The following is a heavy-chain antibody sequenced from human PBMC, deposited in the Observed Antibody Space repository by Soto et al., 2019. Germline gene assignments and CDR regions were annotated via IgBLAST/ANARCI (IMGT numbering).Heavy chain of an antibody. V-gene: IGHV1-18*01. CDR2: ISAYNGNT. J-gene: IGHJ4*02. CDR3: ARRDIAANEFDY. Sequence: GASGKVSCKASGYSFTSYGISWVRQAPGQGLEWMGWISAYNGNTNYAQKLQGRVTMTTDTSTSTAYMELRSLRSDDTAVYYCARRDIAANEFDYWGQGTLVTVSS. D-gene: IGHD2-15*01. CDR1: GYSFTSYG.